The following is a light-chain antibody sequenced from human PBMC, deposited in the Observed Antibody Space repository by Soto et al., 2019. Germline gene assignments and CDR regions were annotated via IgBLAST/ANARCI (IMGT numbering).Light chain of an antibody. CDR2: DAS. CDR3: QQYDNLPLT. Sequence: DIQMTQSPSSLSVSVGDRVTITCQASQDISNYLNWYQQKPGKAAKLLIYDASNLETGVPSRFSGSGSGTDFTFTISSLQPEDIATYYCQQYDNLPLTFGGGTKVEIK. V-gene: IGKV1-33*01. CDR1: QDISNY. J-gene: IGKJ4*01.